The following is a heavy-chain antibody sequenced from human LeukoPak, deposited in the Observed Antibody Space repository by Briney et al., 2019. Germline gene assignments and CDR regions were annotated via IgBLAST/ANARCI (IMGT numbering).Heavy chain of an antibody. V-gene: IGHV1-18*01. J-gene: IGHJ4*02. CDR3: ARGIRGTEASDY. Sequence: ASVKVSCKASGYTFTSYGISWVRQAPGQGLEWMGWISAYNGNTNYAQELQGRVTMTTDTSTSTAYMELRSLRSDGTAVYYCARGIRGTEASDYWGQGTLVTVSS. CDR1: GYTFTSYG. CDR2: ISAYNGNT. D-gene: IGHD3-16*01.